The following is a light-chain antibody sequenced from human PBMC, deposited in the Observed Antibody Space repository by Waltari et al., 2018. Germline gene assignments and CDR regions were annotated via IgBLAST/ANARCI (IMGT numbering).Light chain of an antibody. V-gene: IGKV4-1*01. Sequence: EIVMTQSPDSLAVSLGERATINCRSSPTVFSTSYNKAYVAWYQQKPGEPPKLLISWASTRQSGVPGRFSGTGSGTDFTLTINSLQAEDVAVYYCQHYYSTPYNFGQGTKLEIK. CDR1: PTVFSTSYNKAY. CDR2: WAS. J-gene: IGKJ2*01. CDR3: QHYYSTPYN.